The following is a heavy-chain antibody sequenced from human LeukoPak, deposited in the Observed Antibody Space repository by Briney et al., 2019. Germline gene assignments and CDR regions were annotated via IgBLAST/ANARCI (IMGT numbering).Heavy chain of an antibody. CDR2: ISSSSSTI. CDR3: ARLTCDSTSCYGKYYFDH. V-gene: IGHV3-48*01. Sequence: GGSLRLSCAASGFTFSSYSMNWVRQAPGKGLEWVSYISSSSSTIYYADSVKGRFTISRDNAKNSLYLQMNSLRAEDTAVYYCARLTCDSTSCYGKYYFDHWGQGTLVTVSS. CDR1: GFTFSSYS. D-gene: IGHD2-2*01. J-gene: IGHJ4*02.